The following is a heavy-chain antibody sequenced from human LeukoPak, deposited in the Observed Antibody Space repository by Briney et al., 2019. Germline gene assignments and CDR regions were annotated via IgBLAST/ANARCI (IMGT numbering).Heavy chain of an antibody. V-gene: IGHV3-30-3*01. CDR3: ARDTAHDY. Sequence: HAGGSLRLSCAASGFTFSSYAMHWVRQAPGKGLEWEAVISYDGSNKYYADSVKGRFTISRDNSKNTLYLQMNSLRAEDTAVYYCARDTAHDYWGQGTLVTVSS. CDR1: GFTFSSYA. J-gene: IGHJ4*02. CDR2: ISYDGSNK. D-gene: IGHD5-18*01.